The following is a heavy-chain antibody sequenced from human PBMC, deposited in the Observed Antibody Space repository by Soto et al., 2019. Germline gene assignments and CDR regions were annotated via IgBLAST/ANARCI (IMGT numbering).Heavy chain of an antibody. CDR3: ASQGGSSAPFDY. D-gene: IGHD1-26*01. CDR2: IYYSGST. J-gene: IGHJ4*02. V-gene: IGHV4-30-4*01. Sequence: PSETLSLTCAVYGGSFSDYYWSWIRQPPGKGLEWIGYIYYSGSTYYNPSLKSRVTISVDTSKNQFSLKLSSVTAADTAVYYCASQGGSSAPFDYWGQGTLVTVSS. CDR1: GGSFSDYY.